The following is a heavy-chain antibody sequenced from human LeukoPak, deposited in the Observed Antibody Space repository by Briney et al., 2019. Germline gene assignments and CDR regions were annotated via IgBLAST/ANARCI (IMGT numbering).Heavy chain of an antibody. V-gene: IGHV4-59*08. J-gene: IGHJ4*02. CDR3: ARHPYPYYFDY. Sequence: PSETLSLTCTVSGGSITGYYWSWIRQPPGKGLEYIGYIYYSGSTDYNPSLKSRLTMSVDTSKNQFSLKLSSVTAADTAVYYCARHPYPYYFDYWGQGTLVTVSS. CDR1: GGSITGYY. CDR2: IYYSGST.